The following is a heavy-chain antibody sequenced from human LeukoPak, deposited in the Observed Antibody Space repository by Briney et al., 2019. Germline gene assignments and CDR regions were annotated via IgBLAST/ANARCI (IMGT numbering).Heavy chain of an antibody. Sequence: GGPLTLSCAPSGFTFNSYSMHCVRQAPGKALEGGSYIKSSRSTIYYPDPVTGQFTSSRDNAKDALYLQMNSLRAEDTAVYYCVRDPDPRYFDWLFDLPAHAFDIWGQGKMVTVSS. CDR2: IKSSRSTI. V-gene: IGHV3-48*04. CDR3: VRDPDPRYFDWLFDLPAHAFDI. CDR1: GFTFNSYS. J-gene: IGHJ3*02. D-gene: IGHD3-9*01.